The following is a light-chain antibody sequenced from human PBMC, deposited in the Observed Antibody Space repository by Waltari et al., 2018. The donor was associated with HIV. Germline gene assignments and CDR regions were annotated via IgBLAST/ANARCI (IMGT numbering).Light chain of an antibody. V-gene: IGLV2-23*02. CDR2: EVT. CDR1: SSAVGRYHL. J-gene: IGLJ3*02. Sequence: SALTQPASVSGSPGQSIAIPCTGTSSAVGRYHLVSWYQQYPGKAPKLMIYEVTKRPSGVSNRFSASKSGNTASLTISGLQAEDEADYYCCSYAGSGRGVFGGGTKLTVL. CDR3: CSYAGSGRGV.